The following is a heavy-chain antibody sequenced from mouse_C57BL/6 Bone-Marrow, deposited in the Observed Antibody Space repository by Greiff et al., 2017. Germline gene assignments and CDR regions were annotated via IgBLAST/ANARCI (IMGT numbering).Heavy chain of an antibody. Sequence: VQLQQPGAELVRPGSSVKLSCKASGYTFTSYWMDWVKQRPGQGLEWIGNIYPSDSETHYNQKFKDKATLTVDKSYSTAYMQLSSLTSEDSAVYYCARTQLTTVVPYYFDDWGQGTTLTVSS. V-gene: IGHV1-61*01. CDR2: IYPSDSET. CDR1: GYTFTSYW. D-gene: IGHD1-1*01. CDR3: ARTQLTTVVPYYFDD. J-gene: IGHJ2*01.